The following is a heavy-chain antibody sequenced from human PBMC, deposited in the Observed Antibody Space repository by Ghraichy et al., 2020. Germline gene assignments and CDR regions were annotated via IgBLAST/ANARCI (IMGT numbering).Heavy chain of an antibody. CDR1: GFTFSSYA. CDR3: AKRGYCSGGSCYSEAAALDY. D-gene: IGHD2-15*01. J-gene: IGHJ4*02. CDR2: ISGGGGST. Sequence: GGSLRLSCAASGFTFSSYAMSWVRQAPGKGLEWVSAISGGGGSTYYADSVKGRFTISRDNSKNTLSLQMNSLRAEDTAVYYCAKRGYCSGGSCYSEAAALDYWGQGTLVIVSS. V-gene: IGHV3-23*01.